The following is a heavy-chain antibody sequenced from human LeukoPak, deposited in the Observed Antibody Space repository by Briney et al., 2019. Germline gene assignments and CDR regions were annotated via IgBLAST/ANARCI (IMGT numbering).Heavy chain of an antibody. CDR3: ARDSSTSRGRAFDI. J-gene: IGHJ3*02. D-gene: IGHD2-2*01. Sequence: PGGSLRLSCAASGFTFSRHSMNWVRQAPGKGLEWVSYISSSDNTIYYAVSVKGRFTISRDNAKNSLYLQMNSLRAEDTAVYYCARDSSTSRGRAFDIWGQGTMVTVSS. V-gene: IGHV3-48*04. CDR2: ISSSDNTI. CDR1: GFTFSRHS.